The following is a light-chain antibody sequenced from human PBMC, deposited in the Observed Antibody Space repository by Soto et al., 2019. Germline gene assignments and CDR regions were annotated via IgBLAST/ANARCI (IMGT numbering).Light chain of an antibody. V-gene: IGKV3-20*01. J-gene: IGKJ5*01. CDR2: DAS. CDR3: QRYGRSPPIT. CDR1: QSVASSH. Sequence: EIVLTPAPGTLSFSPGERATVSCRARQSVASSHLAWYRQKPGQTPRLLIYDASSRAPGIPDRFSGSGSGTTFTLTISRLEPEDFAVYYCQRYGRSPPITFGQGTRLEIK.